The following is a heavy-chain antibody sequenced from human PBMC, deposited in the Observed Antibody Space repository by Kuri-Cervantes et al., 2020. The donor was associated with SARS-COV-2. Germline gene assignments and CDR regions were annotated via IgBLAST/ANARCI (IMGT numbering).Heavy chain of an antibody. CDR3: ARAHSGSYFGIDY. J-gene: IGHJ4*02. D-gene: IGHD1-26*01. CDR1: GGSISRGGYY. Sequence: SCTVSGGSISRGGYYWAWIRQPPGKGLELICYMYHSGRSYYNPSLQSRVTISVDRSKNQFSLNLSSVTAADTAVYYCARAHSGSYFGIDYWGQGTLVTVSS. V-gene: IGHV4-30-2*01. CDR2: MYHSGRS.